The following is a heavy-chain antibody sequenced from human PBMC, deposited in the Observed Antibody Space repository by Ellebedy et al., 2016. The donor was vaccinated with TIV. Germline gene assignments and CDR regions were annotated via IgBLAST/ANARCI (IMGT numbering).Heavy chain of an antibody. V-gene: IGHV6-1*01. CDR3: ARGIAVAGKGSFDS. D-gene: IGHD6-19*01. CDR1: GDSVSSNSAA. CDR2: TYYRSTWYY. J-gene: IGHJ4*02. Sequence: SETLSLXXAISGDSVSSNSAAWNWVRQSPSRGLEWLGRTYYRSTWYYDYAVSVKSRININPDTSQNQFSLQLNSVTPEDTAVYYCARGIAVAGKGSFDSWGQGALVTVSS.